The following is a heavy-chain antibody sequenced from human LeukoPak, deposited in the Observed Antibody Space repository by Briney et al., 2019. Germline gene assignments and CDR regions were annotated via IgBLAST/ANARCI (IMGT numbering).Heavy chain of an antibody. CDR1: GGSFSGYY. V-gene: IGHV4-34*01. D-gene: IGHD6-19*01. J-gene: IGHJ4*02. CDR2: INHSGST. Sequence: SKTLSLTCAVYGGSFSGYYWSWIRQPPGKGLEWIGEINHSGSTNYNPSLKSRVTISVDTSKNQFSLKLSSVTAADTAVYYCARGTLYSGWSYYLDYWGQGTLVTVSS. CDR3: ARGTLYSGWSYYLDY.